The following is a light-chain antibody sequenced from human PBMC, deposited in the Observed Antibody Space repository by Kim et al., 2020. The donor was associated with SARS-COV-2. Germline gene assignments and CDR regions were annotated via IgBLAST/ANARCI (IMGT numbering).Light chain of an antibody. V-gene: IGLV2-18*02. CDR2: EVN. Sequence: GQSDTVSCTGTSSDVGTYNRVSWYKQPPGTAPKLIIYEVNNRPAGVPDRFSGSKSGNTASLTISGLQADDEADYYCSSQTTRSTWVFGGGTKLTVL. CDR1: SSDVGTYNR. CDR3: SSQTTRSTWV. J-gene: IGLJ3*02.